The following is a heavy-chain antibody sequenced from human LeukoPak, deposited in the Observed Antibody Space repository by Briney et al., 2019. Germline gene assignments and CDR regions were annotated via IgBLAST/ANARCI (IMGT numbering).Heavy chain of an antibody. CDR3: ARATYSGDTSYVFDY. J-gene: IGHJ4*02. CDR1: GDSIRSYY. Sequence: SETLSLTCTVSGDSIRSYYWNWFRQPAGKGLEWIGCLYGSGTTSYNPSLESRVSMSLDTPKNQFSLKLNSVTAADTAVYYCARATYSGDTSYVFDYWGQGTLVSVSS. D-gene: IGHD1-26*01. V-gene: IGHV4-4*07. CDR2: LYGSGTT.